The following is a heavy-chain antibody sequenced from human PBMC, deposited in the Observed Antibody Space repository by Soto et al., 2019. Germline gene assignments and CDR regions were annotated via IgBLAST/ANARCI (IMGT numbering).Heavy chain of an antibody. J-gene: IGHJ6*03. CDR1: GYTFTSYG. D-gene: IGHD2-15*01. Sequence: GASVKVSCKASGYTFTSYGISWVRQAPGQGLEWMGWISAYNGNTNYAQKLQGRVTMTTDTSTSTAYMELRSLRSDDTAVYYCARDCSGGSCYPTYYYYYMDVWGKGTTVTAP. CDR2: ISAYNGNT. CDR3: ARDCSGGSCYPTYYYYYMDV. V-gene: IGHV1-18*01.